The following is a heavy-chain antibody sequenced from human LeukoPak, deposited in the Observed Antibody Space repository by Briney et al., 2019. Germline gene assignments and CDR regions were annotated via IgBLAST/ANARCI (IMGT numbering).Heavy chain of an antibody. Sequence: SETLSLTCTVSGGSISSHYWSWIRQPPGKGLEWIGYIYYSGSTNYNPSLKSRVTISVDTSKNQFSLKLSSVTAADTAVYYCARIGGSGSYYNVEWFDPWGQGTLVTVSS. CDR2: IYYSGST. D-gene: IGHD3-10*01. CDR3: ARIGGSGSYYNVEWFDP. V-gene: IGHV4-59*11. CDR1: GGSISSHY. J-gene: IGHJ5*02.